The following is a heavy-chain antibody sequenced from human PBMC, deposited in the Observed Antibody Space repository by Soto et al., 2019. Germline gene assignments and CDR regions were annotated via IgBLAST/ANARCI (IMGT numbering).Heavy chain of an antibody. CDR2: ISSNGGST. D-gene: IGHD5-12*01. Sequence: LRLSCSASGFTFSSYAMHWVRQAPGKGLEYVSAISSNGGSTYYADSVKGRFTISRDNSKNTLYLQMSSLRAEDTAVYYCVKVREMATILFGDAFDIWGQGTMVTVSS. CDR3: VKVREMATILFGDAFDI. J-gene: IGHJ3*02. V-gene: IGHV3-64D*06. CDR1: GFTFSSYA.